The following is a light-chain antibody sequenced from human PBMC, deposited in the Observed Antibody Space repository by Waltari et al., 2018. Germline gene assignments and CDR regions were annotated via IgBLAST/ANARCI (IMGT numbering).Light chain of an antibody. CDR1: QSSSTN. V-gene: IGKV3-15*01. CDR3: QQYDDWPAT. CDR2: NGA. J-gene: IGKJ1*01. Sequence: ERVMTQSPDILSASPGETVTLSCRASQSSSTNVAWYQHKPGQAPRLLIYNGATRHTGSPAPFRGSGSGTEFTLTISSLQPEDFAVYFCQQYDDWPATFGQGTKVDI.